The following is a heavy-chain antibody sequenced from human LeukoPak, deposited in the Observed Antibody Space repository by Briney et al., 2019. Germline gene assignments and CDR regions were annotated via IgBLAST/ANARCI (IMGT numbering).Heavy chain of an antibody. J-gene: IGHJ6*02. CDR1: GYTFTGYY. CDR2: INPNSGGT. D-gene: IGHD5-18*01. V-gene: IGHV1-2*02. Sequence: GASVKVPCKASGYTFTGYYMHWVRQAPGQGLEWMGWINPNSGGTNYAQKFQGRVTMTRDTSISTAYMELSRLRSDDTAVYYCARDLYSYGSKTGYYYGMDVWGQGTTVTVSS. CDR3: ARDLYSYGSKTGYYYGMDV.